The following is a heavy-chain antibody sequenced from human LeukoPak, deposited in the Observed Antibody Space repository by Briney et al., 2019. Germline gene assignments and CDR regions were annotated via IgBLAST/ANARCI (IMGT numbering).Heavy chain of an antibody. CDR2: ISYDGSNK. Sequence: PGRSLRLSCAASGFTFSSYAMHWVRQAPGKGLEWVALISYDGSNKYYADSVKGRFTISRDNSKSTLYLQMNSLRVEDTAIYYCARDYVWGSSESDYWGQGTLVTVSS. D-gene: IGHD7-27*01. CDR3: ARDYVWGSSESDY. V-gene: IGHV3-30*04. J-gene: IGHJ4*02. CDR1: GFTFSSYA.